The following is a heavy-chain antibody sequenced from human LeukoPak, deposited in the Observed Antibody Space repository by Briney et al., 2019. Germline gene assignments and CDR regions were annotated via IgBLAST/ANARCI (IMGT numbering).Heavy chain of an antibody. D-gene: IGHD5-18*01. Sequence: SETLSLTCTVSGDSISSSGCYWGWLRQPPGKGLEWIGSIYYSGTTHYSPSLESRVTISVDTSKNQFSLKLASVTAADTAIYYCAKGAGGFSYYNWFDPWGQGTLVTVSS. CDR3: AKGAGGFSYYNWFDP. CDR2: IYYSGTT. V-gene: IGHV4-39*07. CDR1: GDSISSSGCY. J-gene: IGHJ5*02.